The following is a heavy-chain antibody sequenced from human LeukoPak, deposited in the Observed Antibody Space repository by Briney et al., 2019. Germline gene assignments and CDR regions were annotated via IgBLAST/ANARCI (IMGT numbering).Heavy chain of an antibody. CDR1: GFTFSSYA. V-gene: IGHV3-74*01. CDR3: ARAEYYYDSSGYVHFDY. Sequence: GGSLRLSCAASGFTFSSYAMHWVRQAPGKGLVWVSRINSDGSSTSYADSVKGRFTISRDNAKNTLYLQMNSLRAEDTAVYYCARAEYYYDSSGYVHFDYWGQGTLVTVSS. D-gene: IGHD3-22*01. J-gene: IGHJ4*02. CDR2: INSDGSST.